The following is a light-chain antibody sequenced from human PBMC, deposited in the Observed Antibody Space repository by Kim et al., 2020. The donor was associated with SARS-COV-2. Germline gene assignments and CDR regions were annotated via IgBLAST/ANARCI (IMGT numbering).Light chain of an antibody. CDR2: GAA. V-gene: IGKV3-15*01. CDR3: QQYHHWPPLT. Sequence: EVVLTQSPATLSVSPGERAPLSCRASQSISSDLAWYQQKPGQSPRLLISGAAGRASGIPPRFSATGSGTEFSLTISSLQPEDVAVYYCQQYHHWPPLTFGGGTKV. J-gene: IGKJ4*01. CDR1: QSISSD.